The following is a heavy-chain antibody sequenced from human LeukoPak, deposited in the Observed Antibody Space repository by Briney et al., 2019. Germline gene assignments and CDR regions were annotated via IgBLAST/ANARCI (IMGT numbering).Heavy chain of an antibody. CDR1: GGSISSYY. J-gene: IGHJ6*03. CDR2: IYYSGST. D-gene: IGHD3-10*01. Sequence: SETLSLTCTVSGGSISSYYWSWIRQPPGKGLEWIGYIYYSGSTNYNPSLKSRVTISVDTSKNQFSLKLSSVTAADTAVCYCARARSGYYGSGSYLYYYYYMDVWGKGTTVTISS. V-gene: IGHV4-59*01. CDR3: ARARSGYYGSGSYLYYYYYMDV.